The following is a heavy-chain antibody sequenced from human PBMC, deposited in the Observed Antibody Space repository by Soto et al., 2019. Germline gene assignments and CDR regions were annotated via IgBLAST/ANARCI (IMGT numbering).Heavy chain of an antibody. V-gene: IGHV3-48*03. Sequence: GGSLRLSCVGSGFTFSTYEMQWVRQAPGKGLEWVSYISSGGSTIFYGESVKGRFTVSRDNDRSSLYLQMNSLRVEDSGVYYCARIGTVPTPDDSWGQGTLVTVSS. CDR2: ISSGGSTI. CDR1: GFTFSTYE. D-gene: IGHD1-1*01. J-gene: IGHJ4*02. CDR3: ARIGTVPTPDDS.